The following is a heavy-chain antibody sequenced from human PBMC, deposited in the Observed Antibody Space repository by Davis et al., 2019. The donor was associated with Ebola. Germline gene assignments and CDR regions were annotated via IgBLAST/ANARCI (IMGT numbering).Heavy chain of an antibody. CDR3: ARDGYSNDWGDY. CDR1: GFTFDDFA. Sequence: GGSLRLSCAASGFTFDDFALHWVRQAPGKGLEWVAVMSSDGTKKYYADSVKGRFTISRDNAKNSLFLQMNSLRDEDTAVYYCARDGYSNDWGDYWGQGTLVTVSS. D-gene: IGHD6-19*01. V-gene: IGHV3-30-3*01. CDR2: MSSDGTKK. J-gene: IGHJ4*02.